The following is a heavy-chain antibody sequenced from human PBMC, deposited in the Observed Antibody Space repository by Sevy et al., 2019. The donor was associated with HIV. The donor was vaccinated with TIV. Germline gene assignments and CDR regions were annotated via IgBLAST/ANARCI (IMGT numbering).Heavy chain of an antibody. CDR2: ISGSGGST. Sequence: GGSLRLSCAASGFTFSSYAMSWVRQAPGKGLEWVSAISGSGGSTYYADSVKGRFTISRDNSKNTLYLQMNSLRAEDTAVYYCAKPYYYGSGERDYGMDVRGQGTTVTVSS. CDR3: AKPYYYGSGERDYGMDV. J-gene: IGHJ6*02. D-gene: IGHD3-10*01. V-gene: IGHV3-23*01. CDR1: GFTFSSYA.